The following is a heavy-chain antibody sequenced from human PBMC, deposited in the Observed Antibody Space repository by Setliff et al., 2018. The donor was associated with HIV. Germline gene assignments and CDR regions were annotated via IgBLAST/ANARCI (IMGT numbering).Heavy chain of an antibody. J-gene: IGHJ4*02. V-gene: IGHV4-31*03. Sequence: SETLSLTCTVSGDSINSGNYYWSWVRQHPGKGLEWIGYIYYSGSTYYSPSLKSRVTISEDTSKNQFSLKMRSVTAADTAVYYCATSPAGEILGSRPFYFDYWGQGMLVTVS. D-gene: IGHD3-10*01. CDR1: GDSINSGNYY. CDR3: ATSPAGEILGSRPFYFDY. CDR2: IYYSGST.